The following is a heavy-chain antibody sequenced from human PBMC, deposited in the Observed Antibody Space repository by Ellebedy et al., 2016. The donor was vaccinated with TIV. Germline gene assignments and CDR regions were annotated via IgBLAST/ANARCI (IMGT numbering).Heavy chain of an antibody. CDR3: AREEQLERVDYFDY. D-gene: IGHD1-1*01. CDR1: GFRFGDYY. CDR2: ISIDGGAT. V-gene: IGHV3-11*01. J-gene: IGHJ4*02. Sequence: PGGSLRLSCAASGFRFGDYYMTWIRQAPGKGLEWISFISIDGGATYYSDSVKGRFTISRDNAAQSLYLQINNLRAEDTAVYYCAREEQLERVDYFDYWGQGTLVTVSS.